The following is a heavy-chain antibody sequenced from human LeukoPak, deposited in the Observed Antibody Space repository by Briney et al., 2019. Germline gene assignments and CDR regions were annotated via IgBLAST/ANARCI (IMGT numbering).Heavy chain of an antibody. Sequence: SETLSLTCTVSGGSINYGGWIRQPPGKGLEWIGSIYYSGTTYYNPSLKSRVTIFVDTSKNQFSLKLSSVTAADTAVYYCAKNLGGYAFDYWGQGTLVTVSS. CDR3: AKNLGGYAFDY. D-gene: IGHD5-12*01. V-gene: IGHV4-39*01. J-gene: IGHJ4*02. CDR2: IYYSGTT. CDR1: GGSINY.